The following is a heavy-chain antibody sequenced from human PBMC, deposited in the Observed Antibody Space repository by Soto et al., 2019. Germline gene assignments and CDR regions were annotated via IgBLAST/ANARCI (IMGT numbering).Heavy chain of an antibody. CDR2: INPNSGGT. D-gene: IGHD4-17*01. J-gene: IGHJ4*02. Sequence: ASVKVSCKASGYTFTGYYMHWVRQAPGQGLEWMGWINPNSGGTNYAQKLQGRVTMTRDTSISTAYMELSRLRSDDTAVYYCVRDMVQDYGDFYFDYWGQGTLVTVSS. CDR3: VRDMVQDYGDFYFDY. CDR1: GYTFTGYY. V-gene: IGHV1-2*02.